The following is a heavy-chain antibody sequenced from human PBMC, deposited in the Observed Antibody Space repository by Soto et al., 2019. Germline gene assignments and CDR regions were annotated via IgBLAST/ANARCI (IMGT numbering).Heavy chain of an antibody. V-gene: IGHV4-30-4*01. CDR2: IYYSGST. J-gene: IGHJ5*02. CDR3: ARETYYDFWSGPTAP. Sequence: PSETLSLTCTVSGGSISSGDYYWSWIHQPPGKGLEWIGYIYYSGSTYYNPSLKSRVTISVDTSKNQFSLKLSSVTAADTAVYYCARETYYDFWSGPTAPWGQGTLVTVSS. CDR1: GGSISSGDYY. D-gene: IGHD3-3*01.